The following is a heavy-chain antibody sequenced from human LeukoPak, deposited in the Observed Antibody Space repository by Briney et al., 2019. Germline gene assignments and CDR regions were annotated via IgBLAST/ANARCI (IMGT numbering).Heavy chain of an antibody. CDR1: GFTFSSYW. Sequence: PGRSLRLSCAASGFTFSSYWMQWVRQAPGKALEWISHVPGETNTRYADSVKGRFTISRDNAQNTVYLQMNGLRVEDTAVYYCATTVQATGQSFYWGQGALVTVSP. V-gene: IGHV3-74*01. CDR2: VPGETNT. J-gene: IGHJ4*02. CDR3: ATTVQATGQSFY. D-gene: IGHD1-1*01.